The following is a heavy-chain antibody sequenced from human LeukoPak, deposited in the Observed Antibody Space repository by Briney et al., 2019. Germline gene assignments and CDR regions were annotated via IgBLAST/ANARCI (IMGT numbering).Heavy chain of an antibody. CDR2: IKEDGSEK. CDR1: GFTFSSYW. J-gene: IGHJ4*02. V-gene: IGHV3-7*03. CDR3: ARAMDF. Sequence: GGSLRLSCAAPGFTFSSYWMTWVRQTPGKGLGWVANIKEDGSEKYYVDSVKGRFTISRDNARNSLYLQMNSLRVEDTAVYYCARAMDFWGQGTLVTVSS.